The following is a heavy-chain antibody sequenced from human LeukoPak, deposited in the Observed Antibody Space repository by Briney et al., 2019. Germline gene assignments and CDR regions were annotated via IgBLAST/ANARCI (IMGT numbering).Heavy chain of an antibody. J-gene: IGHJ4*02. Sequence: PSETLSLTCTVSGGSISSGDYYWSWIRQPPGKGLEWIGYIYYSGSTYYNPSLKSRVTISVDTSKNQFSLKLSSVTAADTAVHYCARWGYCSGGSCNGGFDYWGQGTLVTVSS. CDR1: GGSISSGDYY. D-gene: IGHD2-15*01. V-gene: IGHV4-30-4*01. CDR3: ARWGYCSGGSCNGGFDY. CDR2: IYYSGST.